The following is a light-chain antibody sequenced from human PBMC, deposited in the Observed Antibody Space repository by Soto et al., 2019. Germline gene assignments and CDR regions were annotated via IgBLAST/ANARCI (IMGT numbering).Light chain of an antibody. V-gene: IGKV3-15*01. CDR1: QSVSSN. Sequence: EIVMTQSPATLSVSPGERATLSCRASQSVSSNLAWYQQKPGQAPRLLIYGASTRATGIPARFSGSGSGTEFTLTIXXXXXXXFAVYYCQQYNNXXXXTFG. CDR2: GAS. J-gene: IGKJ2*01. CDR3: QQYNNXXXXT.